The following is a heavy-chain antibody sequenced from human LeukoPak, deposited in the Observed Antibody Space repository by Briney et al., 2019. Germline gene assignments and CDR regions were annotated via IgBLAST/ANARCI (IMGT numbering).Heavy chain of an antibody. CDR2: INWNGDST. CDR3: ARGFYYDSGATWRAFNI. Sequence: GGSLRLXCAASGFTFDDYGMSWVRRAPGKGLEWVSGINWNGDSTNYADSVKGRFTISRDNAKNSLYLQVNSLRAEDTALYYCARGFYYDSGATWRAFNIWGQGTMVTVFS. D-gene: IGHD3-22*01. CDR1: GFTFDDYG. J-gene: IGHJ3*02. V-gene: IGHV3-20*04.